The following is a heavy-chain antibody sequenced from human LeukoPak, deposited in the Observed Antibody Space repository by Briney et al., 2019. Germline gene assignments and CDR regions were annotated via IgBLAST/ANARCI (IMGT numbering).Heavy chain of an antibody. V-gene: IGHV4-39*01. CDR3: ARLSSGWNEYWFDP. CDR2: IYYSGST. D-gene: IGHD6-19*01. J-gene: IGHJ5*02. Sequence: PSETLSLTCTVSGGSISSSSYYWGWIRQPPGKGLEWIGSIYYSGSTYYNPSLKSRVTISVDTSKNQFSLKLSSVTAADTAVYYCARLSSGWNEYWFDPWGQGTLVTVSS. CDR1: GGSISSSSYY.